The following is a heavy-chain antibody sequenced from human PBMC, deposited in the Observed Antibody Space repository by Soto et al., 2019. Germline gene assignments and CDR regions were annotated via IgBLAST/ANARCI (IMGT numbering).Heavy chain of an antibody. CDR2: IYNDGTYS. V-gene: IGHV3-74*01. Sequence: GVSLRLSCAASGFIFKMYWMHWVRQSPGKGLVWISRIYNDGTYSDYADSVRGRFTISRDNVNDTLYLQMNNLRAEDSGLYYCTRGPRPISTGTGAYWGQGTQVTVSS. CDR1: GFIFKMYW. D-gene: IGHD3-10*01. CDR3: TRGPRPISTGTGAY. J-gene: IGHJ4*02.